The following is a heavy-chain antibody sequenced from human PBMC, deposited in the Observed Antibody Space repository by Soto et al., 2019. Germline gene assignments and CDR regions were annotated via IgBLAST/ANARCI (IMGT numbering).Heavy chain of an antibody. CDR1: GFTFDDYA. CDR2: ISLICGSI. V-gene: IGHV3-9*01. D-gene: IGHD5-12*01. J-gene: IGHJ3*02. Sequence: PGGSLRLSCAASGFTFDDYAMHWVRQAPGKGLEWVSCISLICGSIGFADSVKGRFTISRDNAKNFLYLQMNSLRAEDTALYYCAKDRSPLRSGYDFNAFDIWGQGTMVTVSS. CDR3: AKDRSPLRSGYDFNAFDI.